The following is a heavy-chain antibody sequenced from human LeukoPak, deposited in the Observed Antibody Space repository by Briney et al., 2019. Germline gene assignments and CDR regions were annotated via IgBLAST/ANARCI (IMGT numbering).Heavy chain of an antibody. CDR2: INPTGGST. Sequence: ASVKVSCKASGYTFTSYYMHWVRRAPGEGLEWMGIINPTGGSTSYAQKFQGRVTMTRDTSTSTVYMELSSLRSEDTAVYYCAREPNSRWFDPWGQGTLVTVSS. J-gene: IGHJ5*02. D-gene: IGHD2-21*01. CDR3: AREPNSRWFDP. CDR1: GYTFTSYY. V-gene: IGHV1-46*01.